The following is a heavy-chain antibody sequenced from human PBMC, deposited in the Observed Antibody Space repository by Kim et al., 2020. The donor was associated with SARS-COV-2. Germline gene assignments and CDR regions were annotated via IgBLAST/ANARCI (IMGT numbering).Heavy chain of an antibody. D-gene: IGHD3-10*01. CDR3: AKEFGSYYGSGSYYKSYYYYGMDV. V-gene: IGHV3-23*01. Sequence: GGSLRLSCAASGFTFSSYAMSWVRQAPGKGLEWVSAISGSGGSTYYADSVKGRFTISRDNSKNTLYLQMNSLRAEDTAVYYCAKEFGSYYGSGSYYKSYYYYGMDVWGQGTTVTVSS. CDR1: GFTFSSYA. J-gene: IGHJ6*02. CDR2: ISGSGGST.